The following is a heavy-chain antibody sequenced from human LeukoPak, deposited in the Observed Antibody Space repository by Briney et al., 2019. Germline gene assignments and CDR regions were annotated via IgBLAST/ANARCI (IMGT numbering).Heavy chain of an antibody. CDR2: FSSSGST. Sequence: SETLSLTCTVSGGSISGNSWNWIRQPPGKELQWIGYFSSSGSTNYNPALKSRVTISVDRSKNQFSLRLNSVTAADTAIYYCARWGGSAMPAFDTWGQGTMVTVSS. J-gene: IGHJ3*02. D-gene: IGHD2-2*01. V-gene: IGHV4-59*08. CDR1: GGSISGNS. CDR3: ARWGGSAMPAFDT.